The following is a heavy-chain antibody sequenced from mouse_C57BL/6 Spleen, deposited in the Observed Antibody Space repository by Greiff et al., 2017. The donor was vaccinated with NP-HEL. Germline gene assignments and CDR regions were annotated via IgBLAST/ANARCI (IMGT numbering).Heavy chain of an antibody. V-gene: IGHV1-15*01. CDR2: IDPETGGT. J-gene: IGHJ4*01. CDR1: GYTFTDYE. CDR3: TRRGSYYSNYAMDY. D-gene: IGHD2-5*01. Sequence: VQLQQSGAELVRPGASVTLSCKASGYTFTDYEMHWVKQTPVHGLDWIGAIDPETGGTAYNQKFKGKAILTADKSSSTAYMEPRSLTSEDSAGYYCTRRGSYYSNYAMDYWGQGTAVTVSS.